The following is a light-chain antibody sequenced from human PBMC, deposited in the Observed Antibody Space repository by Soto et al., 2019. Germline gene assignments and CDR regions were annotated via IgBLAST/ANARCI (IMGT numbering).Light chain of an antibody. CDR1: QNVSTN. CDR2: GAS. CDR3: QQYNNWPRQT. J-gene: IGKJ1*01. Sequence: QSSPYLYVSKGERATLSCRASQNVSTNLAWYQQKPGQAPRLLIYGASTRATGIPARFSGSGSGTEFTLTISSLQSEDFAVYHCQQYNNWPRQTFGQGTKVDIK. V-gene: IGKV3-15*01.